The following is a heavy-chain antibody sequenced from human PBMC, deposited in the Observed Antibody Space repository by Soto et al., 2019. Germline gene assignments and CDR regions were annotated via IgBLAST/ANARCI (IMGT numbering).Heavy chain of an antibody. CDR1: GCSISSSSYY. V-gene: IGHV4-39*01. Sequence: SETLSLTCPVSGCSISSSSYYWGWIRQPPGKGLEWIGSIYYSGSTYYNPSLKSRVTISVDRSKNQFSLKLSSVTAADTAVYYCARALAMEPFICFDPWGQGTLVTVSS. CDR2: IYYSGST. J-gene: IGHJ5*02. CDR3: ARALAMEPFICFDP. D-gene: IGHD1-1*01.